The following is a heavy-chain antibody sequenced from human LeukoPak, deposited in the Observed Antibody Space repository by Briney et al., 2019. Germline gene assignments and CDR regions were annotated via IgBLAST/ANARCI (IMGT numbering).Heavy chain of an antibody. CDR1: GFTFDGYA. D-gene: IGHD5-12*01. Sequence: GGSLRLSCAASGFTFDGYAMHWVRQAQGKGLEWVSGISWNSGNIGYADSVKGRLTISRDNAKNSLYLQMSSLRVEDTALYYCAKDRFVDIGTHGMDVWGQGITVTVSS. CDR3: AKDRFVDIGTHGMDV. J-gene: IGHJ6*01. V-gene: IGHV3-9*01. CDR2: ISWNSGNI.